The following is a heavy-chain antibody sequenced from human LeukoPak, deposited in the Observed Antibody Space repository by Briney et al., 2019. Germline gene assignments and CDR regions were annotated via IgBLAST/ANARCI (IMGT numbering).Heavy chain of an antibody. CDR2: IYYRGST. Sequence: SETLSLTCAVSGGPLTSYYWTWIRQPPGKGLEWIGFIYYRGSTNYNPSLESRVTISIDTSKNRFSLKLSSVTAADTAVYYCARDRYSGYDGFGAFDIWGQGPMVTGSS. J-gene: IGHJ3*02. V-gene: IGHV4-59*01. D-gene: IGHD5-12*01. CDR3: ARDRYSGYDGFGAFDI. CDR1: GGPLTSYY.